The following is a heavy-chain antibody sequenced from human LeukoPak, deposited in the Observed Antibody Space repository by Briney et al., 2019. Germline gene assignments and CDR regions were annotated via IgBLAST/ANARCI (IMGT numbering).Heavy chain of an antibody. CDR3: ARRVAAAFYYYYYMDV. CDR2: IYYSGST. CDR1: GGSISSGDYY. J-gene: IGHJ6*03. V-gene: IGHV4-30-4*08. Sequence: SQTLSLTCTVSGGSISSGDYYWSWIRQPPGKGLEWIGYIYYSGSTYYNPSLKSRVTISVDTSKNQFSLKLSSVTAADTAVYYCARRVAAAFYYYYYMDVWGKGTTVTVSS. D-gene: IGHD6-13*01.